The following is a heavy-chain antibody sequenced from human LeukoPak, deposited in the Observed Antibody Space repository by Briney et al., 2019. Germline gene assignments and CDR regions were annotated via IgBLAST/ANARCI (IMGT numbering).Heavy chain of an antibody. CDR1: GITFSSYA. D-gene: IGHD6-6*01. Sequence: GGSLRLSCAVSGITFSSYAMHWVRQAPGKGLEWVSSISSSSSYIYYADSVKGRFTISRDNAKNSLYLQMNSLRAEDTAVYYCARVGGAARLYDAFDIWGQGTMVTVSS. V-gene: IGHV3-21*01. CDR2: ISSSSSYI. J-gene: IGHJ3*02. CDR3: ARVGGAARLYDAFDI.